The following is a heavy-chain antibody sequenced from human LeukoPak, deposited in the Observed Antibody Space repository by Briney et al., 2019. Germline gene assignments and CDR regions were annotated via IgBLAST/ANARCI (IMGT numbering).Heavy chain of an antibody. CDR3: ARGPRWRGSGRSYYYGMDV. V-gene: IGHV4-59*01. Sequence: SETLSLTCTVSSGSITTYYWNWIRQSLGKRPEWIGYVFHTGITEYNPSLESRVTMSMDTSKRQFSLSLTSVTTADTARYYCARGPRWRGSGRSYYYGMDVWGNGTTVTVSS. D-gene: IGHD3-10*01. CDR1: SGSITTYY. CDR2: VFHTGIT. J-gene: IGHJ6*04.